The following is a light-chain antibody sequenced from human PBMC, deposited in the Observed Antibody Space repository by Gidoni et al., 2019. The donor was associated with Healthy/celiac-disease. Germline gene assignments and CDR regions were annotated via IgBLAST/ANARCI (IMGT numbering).Light chain of an antibody. CDR2: GAS. V-gene: IGKV3-20*01. CDR1: QSVSSSY. Sequence: IVLPPSPGPLSLSPGERATLSCRASQSVSSSYLAWYQQKPGQAPRLLIYGASSRATGIPDRCSGSGSGTDFTLTISRLEPEDFAVYYCQQYGSSPLFGQGTKVEIK. CDR3: QQYGSSPL. J-gene: IGKJ1*01.